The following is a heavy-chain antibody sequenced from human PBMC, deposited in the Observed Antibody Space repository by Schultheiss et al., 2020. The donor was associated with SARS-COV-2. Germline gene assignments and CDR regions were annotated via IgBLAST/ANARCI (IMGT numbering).Heavy chain of an antibody. Sequence: SQTLSLTCAVYGGSFSGYYWSWIRQPPGKGLEWIGEINHSGSTNYNPSLKSRVTISLDTSKNQFSLKLSSVTAADTAVYYCASTSSIAAAATFDYWGQGTLVTVSS. CDR3: ASTSSIAAAATFDY. CDR1: GGSFSGYY. CDR2: INHSGST. D-gene: IGHD6-13*01. J-gene: IGHJ4*02. V-gene: IGHV4-34*09.